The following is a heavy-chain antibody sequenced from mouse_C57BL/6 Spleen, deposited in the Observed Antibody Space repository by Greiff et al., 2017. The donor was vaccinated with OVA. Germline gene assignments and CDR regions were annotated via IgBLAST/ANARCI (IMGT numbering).Heavy chain of an antibody. V-gene: IGHV1-81*01. J-gene: IGHJ4*01. D-gene: IGHD2-5*01. CDR1: GYTFTSYG. CDR2: IYPRSGNT. CDR3: AKGSNPPAGDY. Sequence: VKLMESGAELARPGASVKLSCTASGYTFTSYGISWVKQRTGQGLEWIGEIYPRSGNTYYPEKFKGQATLTADKSSSTAYMELRSLTSEDSAVYVGAKGSNPPAGDYWGQGTSVTVSS.